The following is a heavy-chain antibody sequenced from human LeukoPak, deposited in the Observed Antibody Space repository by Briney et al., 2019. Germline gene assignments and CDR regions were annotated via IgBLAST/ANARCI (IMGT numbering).Heavy chain of an antibody. CDR1: GFTFSSYA. CDR2: ISGSGGST. J-gene: IGHJ4*02. CDR3: ARDRADGYNYGDYFDN. V-gene: IGHV3-23*01. Sequence: GGSLRLSCAASGFTFSSYAMSWVRQAPGKGLEWVSAISGSGGSTYYADSVKGRFTISRDNSKNTVYLQMDSLRAEDTAVYYCARDRADGYNYGDYFDNWGQGTLVTVSS. D-gene: IGHD5-18*01.